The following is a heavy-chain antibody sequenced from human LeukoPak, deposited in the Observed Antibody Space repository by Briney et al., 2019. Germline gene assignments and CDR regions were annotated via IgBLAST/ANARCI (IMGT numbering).Heavy chain of an antibody. CDR1: GFTFSSYA. V-gene: IGHV3-23*01. CDR3: AKGSSWRYYYYGMDV. Sequence: GGSLRLSCAASGFTFSSYAMSWVRQAPGKGLEWVSAISGSGGSTYYADSVKGRFTISRDNSKNTLYLQMNSLRAEDTAVYYCAKGSSWRYYYYGMDVWGQGTTVTVSS. D-gene: IGHD6-13*01. CDR2: ISGSGGST. J-gene: IGHJ6*02.